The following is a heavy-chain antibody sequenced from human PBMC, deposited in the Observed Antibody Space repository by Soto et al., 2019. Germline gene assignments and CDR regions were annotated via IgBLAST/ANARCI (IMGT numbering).Heavy chain of an antibody. CDR3: TAPGDTYVLYYFHY. Sequence: VGSLRLSCAASGFTFSTYTMHWVRQAPGKGLDWVTVISYDGTNKYYADSVKGRFTVSRDNSRNTLYLQMNSLRPEDTAVYYCTAPGDTYVLYYFHYWGQGTLVTVSS. CDR2: ISYDGTNK. V-gene: IGHV3-30-3*01. CDR1: GFTFSTYT. J-gene: IGHJ4*02. D-gene: IGHD1-26*01.